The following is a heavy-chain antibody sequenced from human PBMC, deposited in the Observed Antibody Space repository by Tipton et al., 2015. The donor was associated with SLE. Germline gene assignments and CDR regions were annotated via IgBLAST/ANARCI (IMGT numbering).Heavy chain of an antibody. J-gene: IGHJ5*02. CDR2: INYSGST. CDR1: GGSITNYH. Sequence: TLSLTCTVSGGSITNYHWNWIRQSPGKGLEWSGYINYSGSTKYNPSLKSRVTISLDSSKNQFSLKLNSVAAADTAVYYCAVVRVFGVVIHGYNWFDPWGQGILVTVSS. V-gene: IGHV4-59*12. D-gene: IGHD3-3*01. CDR3: AVVRVFGVVIHGYNWFDP.